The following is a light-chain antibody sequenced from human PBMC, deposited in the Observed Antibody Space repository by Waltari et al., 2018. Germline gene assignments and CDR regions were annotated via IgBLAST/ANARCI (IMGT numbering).Light chain of an antibody. CDR2: WSS. CDR1: QSVLYRSNNKHS. Sequence: DIVMTQSPDSLAVSLGERATIHCMSSQSVLYRSNNKHSVAWYQQKPGQSPKLLIYWSSTRESGVPDRFSGGGSGTDFTLTISSLQADDVAIYYCQQYYSLPTFGGGTKVEI. J-gene: IGKJ4*01. V-gene: IGKV4-1*01. CDR3: QQYYSLPT.